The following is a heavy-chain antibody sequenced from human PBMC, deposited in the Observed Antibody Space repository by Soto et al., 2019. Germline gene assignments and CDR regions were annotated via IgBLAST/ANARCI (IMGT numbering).Heavy chain of an antibody. CDR3: ARGAVTGTSLFDY. Sequence: GSLRISCEVSGVKLRTYSMNWVRQAPGKGLEWISFINKNGFTIYYADSVKGRFTISRDYAKNSLYLQMDSLRHEDTAVYYCARGAVTGTSLFDYWGLGTLVTVSS. CDR1: GVKLRTYS. CDR2: INKNGFTI. J-gene: IGHJ4*02. V-gene: IGHV3-48*02. D-gene: IGHD6-19*01.